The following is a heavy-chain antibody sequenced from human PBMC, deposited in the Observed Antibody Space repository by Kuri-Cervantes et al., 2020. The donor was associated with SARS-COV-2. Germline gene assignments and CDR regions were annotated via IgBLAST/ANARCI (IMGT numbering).Heavy chain of an antibody. CDR2: ISSSGSTI. Sequence: GESLKISCVASGFTFSSDEMNWVRQAPGKGLEWVSYISSSGSTIYYADSVKGRFTISRDNAKNSLYLQMNSLRAEDTAVYYCARAGRWELLLGRLAYFDYWGQGTLVTVSS. D-gene: IGHD1-26*01. V-gene: IGHV3-48*03. CDR3: ARAGRWELLLGRLAYFDY. J-gene: IGHJ4*02. CDR1: GFTFSSDE.